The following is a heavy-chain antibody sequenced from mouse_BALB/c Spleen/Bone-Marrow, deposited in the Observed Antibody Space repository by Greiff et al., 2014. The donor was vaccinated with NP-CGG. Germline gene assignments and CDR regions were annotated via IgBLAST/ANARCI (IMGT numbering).Heavy chain of an antibody. CDR2: FYPGSGSI. Sequence: VQLQQSGAGLVKPGASVKLSCKASGYTFTEYIIHWVKQRSGQGLEWIGWFYPGSGSIKYNEKFKDKATLTADKSSSTVYMELSRLTSEDAAVYVCARHESYGNYLYFDVWGAGTTVTVSS. V-gene: IGHV1-62-2*01. J-gene: IGHJ1*01. D-gene: IGHD2-10*02. CDR3: ARHESYGNYLYFDV. CDR1: GYTFTEYI.